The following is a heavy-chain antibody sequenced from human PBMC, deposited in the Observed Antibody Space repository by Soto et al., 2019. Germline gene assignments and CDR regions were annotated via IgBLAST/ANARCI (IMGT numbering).Heavy chain of an antibody. CDR3: ARGIFGSGTANDY. J-gene: IGHJ4*02. Sequence: EVQLVESGGGLVQPGGSLRLSCAASGFTFSGSWMHWVRQAPGKGLVWVSRINGDGSGTSYADFVKGRFTISRDDAKNTLFLQMTGLRAEDTAVYYCARGIFGSGTANDYWGQGTLVPVSS. CDR2: INGDGSGT. D-gene: IGHD3-10*01. CDR1: GFTFSGSW. V-gene: IGHV3-74*01.